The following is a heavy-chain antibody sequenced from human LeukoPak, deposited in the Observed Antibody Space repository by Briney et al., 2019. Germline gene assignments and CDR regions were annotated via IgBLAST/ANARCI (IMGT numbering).Heavy chain of an antibody. V-gene: IGHV3-30-3*01. D-gene: IGHD3-10*01. CDR3: VKGGWDY. CDR2: ISYDGSNK. Sequence: PGGSLRLSCAASGFTFSSFAMHWVRQAPGKGLEWVAVISYDGSNKYYADSVKGRFTISRDNSKNTLYLQMNSLRAEDTAVYYCVKGGWDYWGQGTLVTVSS. CDR1: GFTFSSFA. J-gene: IGHJ4*02.